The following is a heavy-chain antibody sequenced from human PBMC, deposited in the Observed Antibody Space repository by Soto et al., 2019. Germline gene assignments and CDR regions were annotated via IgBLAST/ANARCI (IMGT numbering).Heavy chain of an antibody. CDR1: GGSISSSSYY. Sequence: PSETLSLTCTVSGGSISSSSYYWGWIRQPPGKGLEWIGSIYYSGSTYYNPSLKSRVTISVDTSKNQFSLKLSSVTAADTAVYYCARFYDSSGYYYSRGGGWFDPWGQGTLVTVSS. CDR3: ARFYDSSGYYYSRGGGWFDP. CDR2: IYYSGST. V-gene: IGHV4-39*01. D-gene: IGHD3-22*01. J-gene: IGHJ5*02.